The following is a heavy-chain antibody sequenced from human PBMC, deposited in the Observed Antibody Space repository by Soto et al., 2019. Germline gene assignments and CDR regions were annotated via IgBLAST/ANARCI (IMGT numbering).Heavy chain of an antibody. CDR3: AKVVAAPYYYYYGMDV. D-gene: IGHD2-15*01. CDR2: ISGSGGST. V-gene: IGHV3-23*01. J-gene: IGHJ6*02. CDR1: GFTFSSYA. Sequence: EVQLLESGGGLVQPGGSLRLSCAASGFTFSSYAMSWVRQAPGKGLEWVSAISGSGGSTYYADSVKGRFTISRDNAKNTLYLQMNRLRAEETAVYYCAKVVAAPYYYYYGMDVWGQGTTVTVSS.